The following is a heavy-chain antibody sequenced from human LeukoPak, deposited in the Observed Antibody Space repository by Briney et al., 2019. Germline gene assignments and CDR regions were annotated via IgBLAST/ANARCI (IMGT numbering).Heavy chain of an antibody. CDR2: ISSSGSTV. CDR1: GFTFNNYA. Sequence: PGGSLRLSCAASGFTFNNYAMSWVRQAPGKGLEWVSYISSSGSTVYYADSVEGRFTISRDNAKNSLYLQMNSLRAEDTAVYYCARERAYYFDYWGQGTLVTVSS. CDR3: ARERAYYFDY. J-gene: IGHJ4*02. V-gene: IGHV3-48*03.